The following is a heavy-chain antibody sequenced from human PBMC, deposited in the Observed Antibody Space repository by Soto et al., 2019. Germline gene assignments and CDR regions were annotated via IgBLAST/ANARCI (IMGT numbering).Heavy chain of an antibody. CDR3: ARARIMITFGGVIVSDAFDI. V-gene: IGHV4-34*01. Sequence: QVQLQQWGAGLLKPSETLSLTCAVYGGSFSGYYWSWIRQPPGKGLEWIGEINHSGSTNYNPSLKSRVTISVDTSKNQFSLKLGSVTAANTSVYYCARARIMITFGGVIVSDAFDIWGQGTMVTVSS. J-gene: IGHJ3*02. D-gene: IGHD3-16*02. CDR1: GGSFSGYY. CDR2: INHSGST.